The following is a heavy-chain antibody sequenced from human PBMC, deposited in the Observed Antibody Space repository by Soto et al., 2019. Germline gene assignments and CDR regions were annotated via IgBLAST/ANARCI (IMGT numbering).Heavy chain of an antibody. Sequence: EVQLLESGGGLVQPGGSLRLSCAASGFTFSSYAMSWVRQAPGKGLEWVSAISGSGGSTYYADSVKGRFTISRDNSKNTLYLQMNSLRAEDTAVYYCATGPGDNWNETNYFDYWGQGTLVTVSS. CDR3: ATGPGDNWNETNYFDY. V-gene: IGHV3-23*01. CDR1: GFTFSSYA. J-gene: IGHJ4*02. CDR2: ISGSGGST. D-gene: IGHD1-20*01.